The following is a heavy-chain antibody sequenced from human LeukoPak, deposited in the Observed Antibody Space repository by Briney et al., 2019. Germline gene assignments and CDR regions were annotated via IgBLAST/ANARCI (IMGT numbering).Heavy chain of an antibody. CDR1: GFTFTTSA. V-gene: IGHV3-21*01. Sequence: AGGSLRLSCAASGFTFTTSAMSWVRQAPGKGLEWVSFISSSGVKTYYADSVRGRFIISRDNAKTSLFLQMSSLRVEDTAVYYCARARIAAPLLDYWGQGTLVTVSS. D-gene: IGHD6-13*01. CDR3: ARARIAAPLLDY. CDR2: ISSSGVKT. J-gene: IGHJ4*02.